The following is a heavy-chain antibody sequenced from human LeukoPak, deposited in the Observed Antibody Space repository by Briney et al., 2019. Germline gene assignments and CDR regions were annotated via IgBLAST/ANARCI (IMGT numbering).Heavy chain of an antibody. CDR3: ARSSWGLFDY. J-gene: IGHJ4*02. CDR1: GGSISSSSYY. V-gene: IGHV4-39*07. CDR2: IYYSGST. D-gene: IGHD6-6*01. Sequence: SETLSLTCTVSGGSISSSSYYWGWIRQPPGKGLEWIGSIYYSGSTYYNPSLKSRVTISVDTSKNQFSLKLSSVTAADTAVYYCARSSWGLFDYWGQGTLVTVSS.